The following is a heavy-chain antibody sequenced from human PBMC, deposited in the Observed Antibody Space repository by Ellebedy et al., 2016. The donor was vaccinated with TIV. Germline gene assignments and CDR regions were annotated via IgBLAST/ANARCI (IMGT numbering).Heavy chain of an antibody. CDR2: IRGSGGMA. Sequence: PGGSLRLSCAASGFTFSSDAMSWVRQAPGKGLEWVSVIRGSGGMAYYGDSVKGRFTVSRDNAKNTLYLQMNNLRVEDTATYHCVKDSRKHTSSGWYRDAFDIWGQGTMVTVSS. D-gene: IGHD3-22*01. J-gene: IGHJ3*02. CDR1: GFTFSSDA. CDR3: VKDSRKHTSSGWYRDAFDI. V-gene: IGHV3-23*01.